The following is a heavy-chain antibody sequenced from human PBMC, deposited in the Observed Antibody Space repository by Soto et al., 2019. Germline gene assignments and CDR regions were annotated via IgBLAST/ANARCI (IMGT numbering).Heavy chain of an antibody. CDR2: IYYSGST. V-gene: IGHV4-31*03. CDR3: ARSPEATVTAFDY. CDR1: GGSISSCGYY. J-gene: IGHJ4*02. D-gene: IGHD4-17*01. Sequence: QVQLQESGPGLVKPSQTLSLTCTVSGGSISSCGYYWSWIRQHPGKGLECIGYIYYSGSTYYNPSLKSRVTISVDTSKNQFSLKLNSVTAADTAVYYCARSPEATVTAFDYWGQGTLVTVSS.